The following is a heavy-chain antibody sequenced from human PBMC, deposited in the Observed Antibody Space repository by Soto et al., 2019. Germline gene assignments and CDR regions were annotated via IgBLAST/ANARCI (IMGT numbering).Heavy chain of an antibody. CDR3: ARMGRKAAASGWFDP. D-gene: IGHD6-13*01. CDR1: GGSISSSRYY. V-gene: IGHV4-39*01. J-gene: IGHJ5*02. CDR2: IYYSGST. Sequence: PXATLSLTSTVSGGSISSSRYYWGWIRQPPGKGLEWIGSIYYSGSTYYNPSLKSRVTISVDTSKNQFSLKLSSVTAADTAVYYCARMGRKAAASGWFDPWGQGTLVTVSS.